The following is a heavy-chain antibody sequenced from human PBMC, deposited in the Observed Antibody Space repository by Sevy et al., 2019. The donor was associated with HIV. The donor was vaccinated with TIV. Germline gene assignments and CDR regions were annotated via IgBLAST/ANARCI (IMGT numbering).Heavy chain of an antibody. CDR1: GGSMRINSYY. J-gene: IGHJ2*01. V-gene: IGHV4-39*02. D-gene: IGHD6-19*01. Sequence: SETLSLTCTVSGGSMRINSYYWGWVRQPPGKGLEWIGSIYNTGSTSYNPSLKSRVTISVDTSKNNFSLRLTSVTAADTAVYYCATPRGTDWYEGAGGYFDLWGRGALVTVSS. CDR2: IYNTGST. CDR3: ATPRGTDWYEGAGGYFDL.